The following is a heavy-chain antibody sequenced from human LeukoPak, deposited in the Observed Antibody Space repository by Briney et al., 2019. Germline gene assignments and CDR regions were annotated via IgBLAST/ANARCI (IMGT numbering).Heavy chain of an antibody. CDR3: AKKSVPGAGTGSFDI. V-gene: IGHV3-23*01. CDR2: VTNSGGSGGST. D-gene: IGHD6-19*01. CDR1: GFTFSNYA. J-gene: IGHJ3*02. Sequence: GGSLRLSCAASGFTFSNYAMSWVRQAPGKGLQWVSAVTNSGGSGGSTYYADSVKGRFTISRDNSKNTLYLQMNSLRTEDTAVYFCAKKSVPGAGTGSFDIWGQGTMVTVCS.